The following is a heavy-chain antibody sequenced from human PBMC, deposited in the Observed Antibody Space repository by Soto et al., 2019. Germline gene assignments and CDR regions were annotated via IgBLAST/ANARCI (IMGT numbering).Heavy chain of an antibody. V-gene: IGHV3-74*01. CDR1: GFTFSSYW. Sequence: RLSCAASGFTFSSYWMHWVRQAPGKGLVWVSRINSDGSSTSYADSVKGRFTISRDNAKNTLYLQMNSLRAEDTAVYYCARETYTAYYYYYYMDVWGKGTTVTVSS. CDR3: ARETYTAYYYYYYMDV. J-gene: IGHJ6*03. D-gene: IGHD1-1*01. CDR2: INSDGSST.